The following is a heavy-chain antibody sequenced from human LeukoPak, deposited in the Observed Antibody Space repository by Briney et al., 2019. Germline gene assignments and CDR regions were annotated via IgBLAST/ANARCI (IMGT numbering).Heavy chain of an antibody. Sequence: GGSLRLSCTTSGFTFTNFWMSWVRQAPGKGLEWVASIKQDGSTKYYVDSVKGRFTISRGNAKTSLFLQMNSLRDEDTVVYYCARHGMSGSYTYWGQGTLVTVSS. V-gene: IGHV3-7*03. CDR3: ARHGMSGSYTY. CDR1: GFTFTNFW. CDR2: IKQDGSTK. J-gene: IGHJ4*02. D-gene: IGHD1-26*01.